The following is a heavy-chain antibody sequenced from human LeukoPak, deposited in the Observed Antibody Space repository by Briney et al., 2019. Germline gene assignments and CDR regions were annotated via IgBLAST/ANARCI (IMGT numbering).Heavy chain of an antibody. CDR3: GRHRSRAGPFFIDY. V-gene: IGHV3-7*01. CDR2: MKKDGSET. Sequence: PGGSLRLSCVVSGFTFSSYSMIWVRQAPGKGLQWVANMKKDGSETKYVESVKGRFTISRDNAKNSLYLQMNSLRAEDTAVYYCGRHRSRAGPFFIDYWGQGTLVSVSS. D-gene: IGHD3-10*01. CDR1: GFTFSSYS. J-gene: IGHJ4*02.